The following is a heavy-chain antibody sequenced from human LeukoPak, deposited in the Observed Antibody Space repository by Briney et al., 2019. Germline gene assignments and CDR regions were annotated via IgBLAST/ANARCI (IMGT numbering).Heavy chain of an antibody. CDR1: GFTFTSYD. J-gene: IGHJ4*02. CDR2: ISIDGTNK. D-gene: IGHD3-22*01. V-gene: IGHV3-30*03. Sequence: SLRLSCAASGFTFTSYDMHWVRQAPGQGLEWVAGISIDGTNKNYADTLQGRVTMSRDKSKSTPYLQMNSLRAEDTAVYYCAITMIVHFDYWGQGTLVTVSS. CDR3: AITMIVHFDY.